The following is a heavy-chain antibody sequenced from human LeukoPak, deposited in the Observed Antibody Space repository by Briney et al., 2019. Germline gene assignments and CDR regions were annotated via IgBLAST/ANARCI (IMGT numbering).Heavy chain of an antibody. CDR3: ATIQIMVVPATLNY. V-gene: IGHV4-39*01. D-gene: IGHD2-15*01. CDR2: IYYSGST. Sequence: PSETLSLTCTVSGGSISSSTYYWGWIRQPPGKGLEWIGSIYYSGSTYYNPSLKSRVTIFVETSKNQFSLNLSSVTAADTAVYYCATIQIMVVPATLNYWGQGTLVTVSS. CDR1: GGSISSSTYY. J-gene: IGHJ4*02.